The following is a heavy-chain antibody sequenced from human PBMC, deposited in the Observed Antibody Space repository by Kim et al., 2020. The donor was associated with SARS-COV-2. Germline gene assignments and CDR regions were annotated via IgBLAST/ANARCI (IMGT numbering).Heavy chain of an antibody. CDR2: INPNSGGT. CDR1: GYTFTGYY. V-gene: IGHV1-2*02. D-gene: IGHD7-27*01. CDR3: ARVSLAGSWGSRGFDS. J-gene: IGHJ4*02. Sequence: ASVKVSCKASGYTFTGYYIHWVRQAPGQGLEWMGWINPNSGGTNYAQKFQGRVTMTGDTSITTAYMELSRLRSDDTAVYYCARVSLAGSWGSRGFDSWGQGTLVTVSS.